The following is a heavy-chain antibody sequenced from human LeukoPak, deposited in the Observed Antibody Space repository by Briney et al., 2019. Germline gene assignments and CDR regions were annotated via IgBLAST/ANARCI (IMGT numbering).Heavy chain of an antibody. Sequence: PSETLSLTCAVYGGSFSGYYWSWIRQPPGKGLEWIGEINHSGSTNYNPSLNSRATISVDMSKKQFSLRLSSVTAADTAVYFCARDAAGEGRLVITWFDPWGQGTLVTVSS. V-gene: IGHV4-34*01. CDR1: GGSFSGYY. J-gene: IGHJ5*02. D-gene: IGHD3-22*01. CDR3: ARDAAGEGRLVITWFDP. CDR2: INHSGST.